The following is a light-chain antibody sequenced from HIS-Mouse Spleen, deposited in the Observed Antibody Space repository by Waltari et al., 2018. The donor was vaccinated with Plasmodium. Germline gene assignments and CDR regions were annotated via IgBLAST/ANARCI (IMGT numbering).Light chain of an antibody. J-gene: IGLJ2*01. V-gene: IGLV3-1*01. CDR2: QDS. CDR3: QAWDSSTEV. CDR1: KLGYKY. Sequence: SYELTQPPSVSVSPGQTASITCSGDKLGYKYACWYQQKPGQSPVLVIYQDSKRPSGIRERFSGSNSGNTATLTISGTQAMDEADYYCQAWDSSTEVFGGGTKLTVL.